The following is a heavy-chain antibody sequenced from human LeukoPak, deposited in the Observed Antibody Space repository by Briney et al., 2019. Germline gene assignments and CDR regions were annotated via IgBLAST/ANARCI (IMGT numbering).Heavy chain of an antibody. V-gene: IGHV4-34*01. CDR1: DGSSSGYF. J-gene: IGHJ4*02. CDR2: INQSGTT. Sequence: PSETLSLTCAVFDGSSSGYFWTWFRLSPGRGLEWLGEINQSGTTIYNPSLKGRITISVDPSKGQFSLHLRSLTAADTAVYYCARGVDYWGPGTPVTVSS. CDR3: ARGVDY.